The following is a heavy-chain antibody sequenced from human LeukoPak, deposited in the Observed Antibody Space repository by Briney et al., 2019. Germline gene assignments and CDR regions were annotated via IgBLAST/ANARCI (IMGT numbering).Heavy chain of an antibody. V-gene: IGHV4-34*01. J-gene: IGHJ2*01. CDR3: ARGYGIAAAGMQWYFDL. CDR1: GGSFSGYY. D-gene: IGHD6-13*01. Sequence: SETLSLTCAVYGGSFSGYYWSWIRQPPGKGLEWIGEINHSGSTNYNPPLKSRVTISVDTSKNQFSLKLSSVTAADTAVYYCARGYGIAAAGMQWYFDLWGRGTLVTVSS. CDR2: INHSGST.